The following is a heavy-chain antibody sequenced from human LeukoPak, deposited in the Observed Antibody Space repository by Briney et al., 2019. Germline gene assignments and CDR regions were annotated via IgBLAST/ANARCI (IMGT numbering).Heavy chain of an antibody. D-gene: IGHD3-10*01. J-gene: IGHJ2*01. CDR3: VKGLVPGKNWYFDL. CDR1: GFSFSSYG. V-gene: IGHV3-30*02. CDR2: IQSDGSDK. Sequence: GGSLRLSCAASGFSFSSYGMHWVPQAPGKGLEWLAFIQSDGSDKDYPDPVKGRFTIFRDNSRNTLYLQMNSLRDEDTAAYYCVKGLVPGKNWYFDLWGRGALVTVSS.